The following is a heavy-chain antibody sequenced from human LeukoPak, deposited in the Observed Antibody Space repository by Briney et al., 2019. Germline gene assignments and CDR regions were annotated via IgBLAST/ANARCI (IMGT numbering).Heavy chain of an antibody. CDR2: IQYDGSNK. CDR1: GFTFSSYG. J-gene: IGHJ4*02. Sequence: GGSLRLSCAASGFTFSSYGMHWVRQAPGKGLEWVAFIQYDGSNKYYADSVKGRFTISRDNSKNTLYLQMNSLRAEDTAVYYCARGQGGGYYFDYWGQGTLVTVSS. V-gene: IGHV3-30*02. D-gene: IGHD1-26*01. CDR3: ARGQGGGYYFDY.